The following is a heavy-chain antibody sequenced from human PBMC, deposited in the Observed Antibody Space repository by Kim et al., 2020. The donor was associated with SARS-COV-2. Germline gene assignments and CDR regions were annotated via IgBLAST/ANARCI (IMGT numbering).Heavy chain of an antibody. V-gene: IGHV4-34*01. Sequence: SETLSLTCAVYGGSFSGYYWSWIRQPPGKGLEWIGEINHSGSTNYNPSLKSRVTISVDTSKNQFSLKLSSVTAADTAVYYCARGPRFDYWGQGTLVTVSS. J-gene: IGHJ4*02. CDR2: INHSGST. CDR1: GGSFSGYY. CDR3: ARGPRFDY.